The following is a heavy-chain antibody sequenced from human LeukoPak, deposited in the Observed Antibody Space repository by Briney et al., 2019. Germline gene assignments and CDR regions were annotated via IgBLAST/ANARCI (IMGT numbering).Heavy chain of an antibody. J-gene: IGHJ4*02. CDR2: AGWAGGTT. V-gene: IGHV3-43*01. Sequence: PGGSLRLSCATSGFNFHRYTIRWVRQAPGKGLEWVSLAGWAGGTTYYSDSVRGRFTISRDSGRSSVYLQMNSLTTDDTAFYFCAKELDTMFFDYWGQGALVTVSS. CDR1: GFNFHRYT. D-gene: IGHD3-10*02. CDR3: AKELDTMFFDY.